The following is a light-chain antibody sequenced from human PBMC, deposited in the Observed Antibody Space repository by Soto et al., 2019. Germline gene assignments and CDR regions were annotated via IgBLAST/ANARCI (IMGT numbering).Light chain of an antibody. V-gene: IGKV4-1*01. J-gene: IGKJ1*01. CDR1: QSVLYSSHNKNH. CDR2: WAS. CDR3: QQDYNSPWT. Sequence: DIVMTQSPDSLAVSLGERATINCKSSQSVLYSSHNKNHLAWYQHRPGQPPKLLIYWASTRESGVPDRFSGSGSGTDFTLTISSLQAEDVAVYYCQQDYNSPWTFGQGTKVEIK.